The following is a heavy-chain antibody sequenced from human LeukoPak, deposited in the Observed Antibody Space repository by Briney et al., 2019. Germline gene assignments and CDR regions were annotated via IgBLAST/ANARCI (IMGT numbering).Heavy chain of an antibody. J-gene: IGHJ6*02. D-gene: IGHD2-15*01. V-gene: IGHV3-48*02. CDR3: ARPGYCSGGSCYSDVGYYYYGMDV. CDR1: GFTFSSYS. CDR2: ISSSSSTI. Sequence: GGSLRLSCAASGFTFSSYSMNWVRQAPGKGLEWVSYISSSSSTIYYADSVKGRFTISRDNAKNSLYLQMNSLRDEDMAVYYCARPGYCSGGSCYSDVGYYYYGMDVWGQGTTVTVSS.